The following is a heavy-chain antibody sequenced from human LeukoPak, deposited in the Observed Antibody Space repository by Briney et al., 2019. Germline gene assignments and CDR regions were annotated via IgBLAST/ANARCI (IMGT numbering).Heavy chain of an antibody. V-gene: IGHV3-21*01. CDR1: GFTFSSYS. CDR2: ISSSSSYI. Sequence: GSLRLSCAASGFTFSSYSMNWVRQAPGKGLEWVSSISSSSSYIYYADSVKGRFTISRDNAKNSLYLQMNSLRAEDTAVYYCARGGGRRDLNPYYFDYWGQGTLVTVSS. CDR3: ARGGGRRDLNPYYFDY. D-gene: IGHD5-24*01. J-gene: IGHJ4*02.